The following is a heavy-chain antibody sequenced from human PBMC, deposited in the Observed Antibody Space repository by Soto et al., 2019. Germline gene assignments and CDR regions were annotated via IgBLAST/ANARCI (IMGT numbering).Heavy chain of an antibody. V-gene: IGHV4-38-2*02. CDR2: IYHSGST. Sequence: SETLSLTCTISGYSISSGYYWGWIRQPPGKGLEWIGSIYHSGSTYYNPSPKSRVTISVDTSKNQFSLKLSSVTAADTAMYYCATLLVPAAIYYFDYWGQGTLVTVSS. CDR1: GYSISSGYY. J-gene: IGHJ4*02. D-gene: IGHD2-2*01. CDR3: ATLLVPAAIYYFDY.